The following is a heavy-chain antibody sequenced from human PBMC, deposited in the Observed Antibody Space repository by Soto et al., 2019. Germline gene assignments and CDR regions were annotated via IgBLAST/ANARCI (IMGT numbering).Heavy chain of an antibody. CDR3: TASSWLRGMEV. V-gene: IGHV6-1*01. CDR2: TYYKSKWNN. J-gene: IGHJ6*01. Sequence: SQTLSLPCAISGDSVSSNSAAWNWIRQSPSRGLEWLGRTYYKSKWNNDYALSVKSRITINPDTSKNQFSLHLYSVTPEDTAVYSGTASSWLRGMEVRGQGTPVT. CDR1: GDSVSSNSAA. D-gene: IGHD5-12*01.